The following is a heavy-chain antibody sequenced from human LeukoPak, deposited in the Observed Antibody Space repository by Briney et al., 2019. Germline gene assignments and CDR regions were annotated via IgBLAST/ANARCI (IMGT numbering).Heavy chain of an antibody. CDR1: GFTFSSYS. J-gene: IGHJ6*02. CDR3: ARAYDILTGPVYYYYGMDV. CDR2: ISSSSSYI. D-gene: IGHD3-9*01. Sequence: GGSLRLSYAASGFTFSSYSMNWVRQAPGKGLEWVSSISSSSSYIYYADSVKGRFTISRDNAKNSLYLQMNSLRAEDTAVYYCARAYDILTGPVYYYYGMDVWGQGTTVTVS. V-gene: IGHV3-21*01.